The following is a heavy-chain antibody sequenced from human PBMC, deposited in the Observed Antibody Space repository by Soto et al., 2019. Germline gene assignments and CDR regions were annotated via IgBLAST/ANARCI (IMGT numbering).Heavy chain of an antibody. V-gene: IGHV4-34*01. CDR2: INHSGSN. CDR1: GGSFY. J-gene: IGHJ4*02. Sequence: QVLLHQWGAGLLKPSETLSLTCAVYGGSFYWTWIRQPPGKGLEWIGEINHSGSNNYNPSLKSRVTISVDTSKNQFSLKLNSVTAADTAVYYCGQGDGSTEDWGQGTLVTVSS. CDR3: GQGDGSTED. D-gene: IGHD2-2*01.